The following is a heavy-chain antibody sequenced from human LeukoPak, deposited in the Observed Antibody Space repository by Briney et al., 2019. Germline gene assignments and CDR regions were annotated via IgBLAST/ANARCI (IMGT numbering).Heavy chain of an antibody. CDR1: GGSFSGYY. Sequence: PSETLSLTCAVYGGSFSGYYWSWIRQPPGKGLEWIGEINHSGGTNYNPSLKSRVTISVDTSKNQFSLKLSSVTAADTAVYYCGRRQLIVVVPAAIEGLYFDYWGQGTLVTVSS. CDR3: GRRQLIVVVPAAIEGLYFDY. CDR2: INHSGGT. J-gene: IGHJ4*02. V-gene: IGHV4-34*01. D-gene: IGHD2-2*01.